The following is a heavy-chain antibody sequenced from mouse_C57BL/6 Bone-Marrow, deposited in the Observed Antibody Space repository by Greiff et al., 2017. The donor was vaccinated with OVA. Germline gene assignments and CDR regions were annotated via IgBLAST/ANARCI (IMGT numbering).Heavy chain of an antibody. D-gene: IGHD3-1*01. CDR3: TRVPGQFDY. V-gene: IGHV5-9-1*02. CDR2: ISSGGDYI. Sequence: EVKLVESGEGLVKPGGSLKLSCAASGFTFSSYAMSWVRQTPEKRLEWVAYISSGGDYIYYADTVKGRFTISRDTARNTLYLQMSSLKSEDTAMYYCTRVPGQFDYWGQGTTLTVSA. J-gene: IGHJ2*01. CDR1: GFTFSSYA.